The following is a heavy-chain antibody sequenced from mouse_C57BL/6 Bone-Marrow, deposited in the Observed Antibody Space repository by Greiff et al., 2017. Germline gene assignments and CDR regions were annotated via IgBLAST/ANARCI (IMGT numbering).Heavy chain of an antibody. CDR2: IYPRSGNT. CDR1: GSTFTSYG. D-gene: IGHD6-1*01. Sequence: QVQLQQSGAELARPGASVTLSCKASGSTFTSYGIRWVKQRTGQGLEWIGEIYPRSGNTNYNEKFKGKATLTADKSSSTAYMELLSLTSEDSACYCWARVLAPFAYWGQGTTLTVSS. V-gene: IGHV1-81*01. J-gene: IGHJ2*01. CDR3: ARVLAPFAY.